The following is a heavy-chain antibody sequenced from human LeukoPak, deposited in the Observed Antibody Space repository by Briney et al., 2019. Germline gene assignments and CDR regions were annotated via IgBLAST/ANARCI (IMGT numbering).Heavy chain of an antibody. Sequence: GESLKISCKVSGYSFTTYWIAWVRQMPGKGLEWMGIIYPGDSDTKYSPSFQGQVTISADKSINTAYLQWSSLKASDTAMYYCTRRGGRPFAFDYWGLGTLVTVSS. V-gene: IGHV5-51*01. D-gene: IGHD6-25*01. CDR2: IYPGDSDT. CDR1: GYSFTTYW. J-gene: IGHJ4*02. CDR3: TRRGGRPFAFDY.